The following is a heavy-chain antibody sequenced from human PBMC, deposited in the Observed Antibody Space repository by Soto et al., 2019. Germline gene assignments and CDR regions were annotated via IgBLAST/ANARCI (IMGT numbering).Heavy chain of an antibody. Sequence: SVSVSCKASGGTFSSYAISWVRQAPGQGLEWMGGIIPIFGTANYAQKFQGRVTITADESTSTAYMELSSLSSEDTAVYYCAIDLMGYEYYFDTWGQETLVTVSS. D-gene: IGHD2-2*01. J-gene: IGHJ4*02. CDR3: AIDLMGYEYYFDT. CDR2: IIPIFGTA. V-gene: IGHV1-69*13. CDR1: GGTFSSYA.